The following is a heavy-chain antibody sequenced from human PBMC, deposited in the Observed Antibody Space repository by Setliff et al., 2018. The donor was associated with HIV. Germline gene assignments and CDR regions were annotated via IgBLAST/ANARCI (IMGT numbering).Heavy chain of an antibody. J-gene: IGHJ4*02. Sequence: ASVKVSCKASGYTFTSYGISWVRQAPGQGLEWMGWISAYNGNTNYAQDFTGRFVFSLDTSVSTAYLQISSLKAEDIAVYYCARDGYYYDSSGHLAYYFDYWGQGTLLTVSS. CDR3: ARDGYYYDSSGHLAYYFDY. V-gene: IGHV7-4-1*02. CDR2: ISAYNGNT. D-gene: IGHD3-22*01. CDR1: GYTFTSYG.